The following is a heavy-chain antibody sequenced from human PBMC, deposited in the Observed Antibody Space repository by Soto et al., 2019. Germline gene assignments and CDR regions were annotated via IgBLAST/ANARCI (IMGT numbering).Heavy chain of an antibody. Sequence: GGSLRLSCAASGFTFSSYWMHWVRQAPGKGLVWVSRINSDGSSTSYADSVKGRFTISRDNAKNTLYLQMNSLRAEDTAVYYCASPARGYEKLDCWGQGTLFTVSS. CDR3: ASPARGYEKLDC. V-gene: IGHV3-74*01. J-gene: IGHJ4*02. CDR2: INSDGSST. D-gene: IGHD5-12*01. CDR1: GFTFSSYW.